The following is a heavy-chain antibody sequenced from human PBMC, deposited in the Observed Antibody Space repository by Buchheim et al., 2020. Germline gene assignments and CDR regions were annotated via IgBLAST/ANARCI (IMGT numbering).Heavy chain of an antibody. V-gene: IGHV3-23*04. Sequence: EVQLVESGGGLVQPGGSLRLSCAVSGFSFNNYAMSWVRQAPGKGLEWVSAISGDGGSTYYADSVKGRFTISRDSSKNTLSLQMNSLRAEDTAVYYCAKDKGIVATSAFDYWGQGTL. CDR1: GFSFNNYA. D-gene: IGHD5-12*01. CDR2: ISGDGGST. J-gene: IGHJ4*02. CDR3: AKDKGIVATSAFDY.